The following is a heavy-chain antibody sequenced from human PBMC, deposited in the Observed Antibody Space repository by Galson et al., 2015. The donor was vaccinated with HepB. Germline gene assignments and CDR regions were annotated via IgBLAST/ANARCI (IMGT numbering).Heavy chain of an antibody. J-gene: IGHJ4*02. CDR3: ARTKAPKWQQQLVHPSFDS. Sequence: PALVKPTQTLILTCTFSGFSLSTSEMCVNWIRQPPGKALEWLALIDWDDAKYYSTSLKTRLTISKDTSKNQVVLTLTNMDPTDTATYYCARTKAPKWQQQLVHPSFDSWGQGILVTVSS. CDR2: IDWDDAK. V-gene: IGHV2-70*01. CDR1: GFSLSTSEMC. D-gene: IGHD6-13*01.